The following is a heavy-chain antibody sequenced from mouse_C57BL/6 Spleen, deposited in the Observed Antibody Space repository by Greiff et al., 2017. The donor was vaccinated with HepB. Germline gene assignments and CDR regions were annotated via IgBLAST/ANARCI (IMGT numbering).Heavy chain of an antibody. V-gene: IGHV1-69*01. CDR1: GYTFTSYW. CDR3: AREGGGYRFYAMDY. J-gene: IGHJ4*01. CDR2: IDPSDSYT. Sequence: QVQLQQPGAELVMPGASVKLSCKASGYTFTSYWMHWVKQRPGQGLEWIGEIDPSDSYTNYNQKFKGKSTLTVDKSSSTAYMQLSSLTSEDSAVYYCAREGGGYRFYAMDYWGQGTSVTVSS. D-gene: IGHD2-2*01.